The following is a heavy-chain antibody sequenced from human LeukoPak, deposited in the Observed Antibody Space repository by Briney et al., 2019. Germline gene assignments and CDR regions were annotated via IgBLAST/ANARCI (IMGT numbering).Heavy chain of an antibody. CDR2: IYYSGST. CDR1: GGSISSGGYY. CDR3: ARDARPMVRGAGFDY. Sequence: SQTLSLTCTVSGGSISSGGYYWSLIRQHAGKGLEWIGYIYYSGSTYYNPSLKSRVTISVDTSKNQFSLKLSSVTAADTAVYYCARDARPMVRGAGFDYWGQGTLVTVSS. J-gene: IGHJ4*02. V-gene: IGHV4-31*03. D-gene: IGHD3-10*01.